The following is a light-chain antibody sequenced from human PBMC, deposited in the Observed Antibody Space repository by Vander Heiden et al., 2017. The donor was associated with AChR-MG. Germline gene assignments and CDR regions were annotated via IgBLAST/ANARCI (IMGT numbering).Light chain of an antibody. CDR1: QSVSSNY. CDR2: GAS. J-gene: IGKJ3*01. CDR3: QHDDSSFT. V-gene: IGKV3-20*01. Sequence: EIVLTQSPGTLSLSPGERATLSCRASQSVSSNYLAWYQQKPGQAPRLLIYGASIRATGIPDRFSGSGSGTDFILTISRLEPEDLAVYFCQHDDSSFTFGPETKVEI.